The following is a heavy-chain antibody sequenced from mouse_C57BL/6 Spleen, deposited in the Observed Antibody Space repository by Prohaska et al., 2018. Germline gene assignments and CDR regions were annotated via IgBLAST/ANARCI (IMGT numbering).Heavy chain of an antibody. CDR2: IDPSDSYT. D-gene: IGHD1-1*01. V-gene: IGHV1-50*01. Sequence: QVQLQQPGAELVKPGASVKLSCKASGYTFTSYWMQWVKQRPGQGLEWIGEIDPSDSYTNYNQKFKGKATLTVDTSSSTAYMQLSSLTSEDSAVYYCARDYGSYFDYWGQGTTLTVSS. J-gene: IGHJ2*01. CDR3: ARDYGSYFDY. CDR1: GYTFTSYW.